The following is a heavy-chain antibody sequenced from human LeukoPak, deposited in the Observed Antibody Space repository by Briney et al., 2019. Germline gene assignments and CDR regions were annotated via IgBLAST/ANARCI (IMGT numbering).Heavy chain of an antibody. CDR1: GFTFSSYG. J-gene: IGHJ4*02. CDR3: AKGKFGDPLNY. Sequence: PGGSLRLSCAASGFTFSSYGMHWVRQAPGKGLEWVSVVYTDGNIYYADSVKGRFTISKDNSKNTVDLLMNNVRAEDTALYYCAKGKFGDPLNYWGQGTLVTVSS. CDR2: VYTDGNI. V-gene: IGHV3-NL1*01. D-gene: IGHD3-10*01.